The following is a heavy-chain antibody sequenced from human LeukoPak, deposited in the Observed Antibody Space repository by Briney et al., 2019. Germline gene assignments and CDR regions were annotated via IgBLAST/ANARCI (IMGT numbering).Heavy chain of an antibody. CDR1: GGSINSGY. CDR3: ARTWLVPSAFDI. Sequence: SETLSLTCSVSGGSINSGYWSWIRQPPGKGLEWIGLLYPSGSTNYNPSLKSRVTISVDTSKNQFSLKLSSVTAADTAVYYCARTWLVPSAFDIWGQGTMVTVSS. D-gene: IGHD6-19*01. J-gene: IGHJ3*02. V-gene: IGHV4-59*12. CDR2: LYPSGST.